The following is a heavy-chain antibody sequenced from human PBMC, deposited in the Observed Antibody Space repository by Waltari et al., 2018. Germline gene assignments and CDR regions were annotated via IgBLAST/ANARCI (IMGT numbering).Heavy chain of an antibody. CDR3: ARDPGYYGAEYYYYYGMDV. V-gene: IGHV1-69*01. CDR1: GGTFSSYA. J-gene: IGHJ6*02. D-gene: IGHD4-17*01. Sequence: QVQLVQSGAEVKKPGSSVKVSCKASGGTFSSYAISWVRQAPGQGLEWRGGIIPIFGTANYAQKFQGRVTITADESTSTAYMELSSLRSEDTAVYYCARDPGYYGAEYYYYYGMDVWGQGTTVTVSS. CDR2: IIPIFGTA.